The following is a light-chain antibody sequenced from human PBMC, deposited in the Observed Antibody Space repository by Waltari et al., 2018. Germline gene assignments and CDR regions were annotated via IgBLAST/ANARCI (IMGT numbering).Light chain of an antibody. CDR2: DAS. V-gene: IGKV1-13*02. CDR3: QHLTA. J-gene: IGKJ3*01. CDR1: PVIRSA. Sequence: AIQLTQSPSSLAASVGDRVTITCRASPVIRSAVAWYQQKPGKVPNLLIYDASRLERGVQARFSGSTSGTDFTLTISSLQPEDFATYYCQHLTAFGPGTKVDI.